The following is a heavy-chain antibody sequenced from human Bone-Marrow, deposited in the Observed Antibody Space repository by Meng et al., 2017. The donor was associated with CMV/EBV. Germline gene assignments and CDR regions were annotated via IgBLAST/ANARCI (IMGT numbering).Heavy chain of an antibody. CDR2: ISSSGSTI. CDR1: GFTFSDHY. D-gene: IGHD2-2*02. CDR3: ARAPGYCSSTSCYSHLDY. V-gene: IGHV3-11*01. Sequence: GGSLRLSCAASGFTFSDHYMDWVRQAPGKGLEWVSYISSSGSTIYYADSVKGRFTISRDNAKNSLYLQMNSLRAEDTAVYYCARAPGYCSSTSCYSHLDYWGQGTLVTVSS. J-gene: IGHJ4*02.